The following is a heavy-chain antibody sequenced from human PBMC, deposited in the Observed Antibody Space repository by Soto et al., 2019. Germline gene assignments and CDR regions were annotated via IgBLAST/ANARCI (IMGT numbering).Heavy chain of an antibody. J-gene: IGHJ4*02. CDR2: LIPLFGTT. CDR3: ARGPNWGYRFDS. V-gene: IGHV1-69*06. Sequence: QVQLVQSGAEVKKPGSSVNVSCEASGGTFSGHAISWVRQAPGQGPEWMGGLIPLFGTTQHAQNFQDRLTITADKSTSTAYMELTSLRFEDPAIYYCARGPNWGYRFDSWGQGTLVTVSS. CDR1: GGTFSGHA. D-gene: IGHD7-27*01.